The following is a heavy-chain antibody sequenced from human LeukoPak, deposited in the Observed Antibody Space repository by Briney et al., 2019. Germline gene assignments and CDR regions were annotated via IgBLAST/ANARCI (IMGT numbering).Heavy chain of an antibody. J-gene: IGHJ5*02. D-gene: IGHD3-9*01. CDR1: GFTFSDYY. CDR2: IGSSGSTI. Sequence: GGSLRLSCAASGFTFSDYYMSWIRQAPGKGLEWVSYIGSSGSTIYYADSVKGRFTISRDNAKNSLYLQMNSLRAEDTAVYYCARGHYDILNWFDPWGQGTLVTVSS. CDR3: ARGHYDILNWFDP. V-gene: IGHV3-11*01.